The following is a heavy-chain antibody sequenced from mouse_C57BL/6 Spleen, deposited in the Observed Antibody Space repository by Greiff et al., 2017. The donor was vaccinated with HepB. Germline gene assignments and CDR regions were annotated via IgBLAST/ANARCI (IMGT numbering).Heavy chain of an antibody. J-gene: IGHJ3*01. D-gene: IGHD1-1*01. CDR3: ARDYGGSYPAWFAY. V-gene: IGHV1-63*01. CDR1: GYTFTNYW. Sequence: QVQLQQSGAELVRPGTSVKMSCKASGYTFTNYWIGWAKQRPGHGLEWIGDIYPGGGYTNYNEKFKGKATLTADKSSSTAYMQFSSLTSEDSAIYYCARDYGGSYPAWFAYWGQGTLVTVSA. CDR2: IYPGGGYT.